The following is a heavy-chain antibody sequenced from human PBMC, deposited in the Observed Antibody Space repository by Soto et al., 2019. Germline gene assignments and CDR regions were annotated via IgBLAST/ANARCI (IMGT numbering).Heavy chain of an antibody. CDR3: ARGNYDILTGYPYYYGMDV. Sequence: PSETLSLTCTVSGGSISSYYWSWIRQPPGKGLEWIGYIYYSGSTNYNPSLKSRVTISVDTSKNQFSLKLSSVTAADTAVYYCARGNYDILTGYPYYYGMDVWGQGTTVTVSS. CDR1: GGSISSYY. J-gene: IGHJ6*02. CDR2: IYYSGST. V-gene: IGHV4-59*01. D-gene: IGHD3-9*01.